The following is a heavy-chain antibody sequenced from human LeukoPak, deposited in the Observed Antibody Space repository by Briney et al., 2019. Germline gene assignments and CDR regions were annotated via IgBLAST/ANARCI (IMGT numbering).Heavy chain of an antibody. CDR3: ARDVGGDCYDY. J-gene: IGHJ4*02. Sequence: PGGSLRLSCAASGFTFDDYAMHWVRQAPGKGLEWVSGISWNSGYIDYVDSVKGRFTISRDNAKNSLYLQMNSLRAEDTAVYYCARDVGGDCYDYWGQGTLVTVSS. V-gene: IGHV3-9*01. D-gene: IGHD2-21*01. CDR2: ISWNSGYI. CDR1: GFTFDDYA.